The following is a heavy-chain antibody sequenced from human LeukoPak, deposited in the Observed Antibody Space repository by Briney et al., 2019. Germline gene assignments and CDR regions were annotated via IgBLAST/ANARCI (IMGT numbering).Heavy chain of an antibody. Sequence: SGGSLRLSCAASGFTFSSYAMSWVRQAPGKGLEWVSAISGSGGSTYYADSVKGRFTISRDNSKNTLYLQMNSLRAEDTAVYYCAKDTYYGSGSYLVGPYDYWGQGTLVTVSS. V-gene: IGHV3-23*01. CDR1: GFTFSSYA. CDR2: ISGSGGST. J-gene: IGHJ4*02. CDR3: AKDTYYGSGSYLVGPYDY. D-gene: IGHD3-10*01.